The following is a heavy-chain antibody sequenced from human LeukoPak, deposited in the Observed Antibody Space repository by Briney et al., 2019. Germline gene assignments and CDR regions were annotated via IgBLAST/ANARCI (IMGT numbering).Heavy chain of an antibody. CDR1: GFTFSTYG. Sequence: GGSLRLSCAASGFTFSTYGMSWVRQAPGKGLEWVSSISGIGGRTYYADSVKGRFTISRDNAKNTLYLQMNSLRAEDTAVYYCARWSGYSYGNFYYYYMDVWGKGTTVTIS. CDR3: ARWSGYSYGNFYYYYMDV. CDR2: ISGIGGRT. V-gene: IGHV3-23*01. D-gene: IGHD5-18*01. J-gene: IGHJ6*03.